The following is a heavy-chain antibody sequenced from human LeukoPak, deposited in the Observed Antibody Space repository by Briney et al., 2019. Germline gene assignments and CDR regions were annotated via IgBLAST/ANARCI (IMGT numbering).Heavy chain of an antibody. Sequence: SETLSLTCAVYGGSFSGYYWSWIRQPPGKGLEWIGYIYYSGSTNYNPSLKSRVTISVDTSKNQFSLKLSSVTAADTAVYYCARHRPRSASYYDFWSGSMTFDYWGQGTLVTVSS. CDR2: IYYSGST. D-gene: IGHD3-3*01. CDR1: GGSFSGYY. V-gene: IGHV4-59*08. CDR3: ARHRPRSASYYDFWSGSMTFDY. J-gene: IGHJ4*02.